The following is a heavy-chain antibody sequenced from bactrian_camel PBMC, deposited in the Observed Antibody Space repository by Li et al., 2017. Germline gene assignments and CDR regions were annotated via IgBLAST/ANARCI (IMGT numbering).Heavy chain of an antibody. D-gene: IGHD6*01. CDR2: VDSDGIA. CDR1: GYTVSTYC. J-gene: IGHJ4*01. V-gene: IGHV3S67*01. Sequence: QLVESGGGSVQAGGSLRLSCAASGYTVSTYCMGWFRQAPGKEREGVAGVDSDGIAVYADSVKGRFTSSGDNAKNTLYLQMNNLKTEDTAIYYCATLSGGSCHSWGQGTQVTVS. CDR3: ATLSGGSCHS.